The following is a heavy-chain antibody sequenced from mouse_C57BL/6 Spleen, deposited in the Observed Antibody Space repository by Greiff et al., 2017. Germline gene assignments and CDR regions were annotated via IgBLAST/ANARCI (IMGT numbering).Heavy chain of an antibody. CDR3: VRVLPYYAMDY. CDR2: IDPSYSYT. CDR1: GYTFTSYW. J-gene: IGHJ4*01. D-gene: IGHD1-1*01. Sequence: QVQLQQPGAELVKPGASVKLSCKASGYTFTSYWMQWVKQRPGQGLEWIGEIDPSYSYTNYKQKFKGKATVTVDTSSSTAYMQLSSLTSEYSAGYYCVRVLPYYAMDYWGQGTSVTVSS. V-gene: IGHV1-50*01.